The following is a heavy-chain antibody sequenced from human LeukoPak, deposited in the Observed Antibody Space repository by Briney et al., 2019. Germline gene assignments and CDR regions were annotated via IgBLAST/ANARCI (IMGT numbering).Heavy chain of an antibody. D-gene: IGHD6-19*01. CDR1: GGSISSYY. CDR2: IYYSGST. CDR3: ARHADSGWYLGLIDY. Sequence: SETLTLTCTVSGGSISSYYWSWIRQPPGKGLEWIGYIYYSGSTNYNPSLKSRVTISVDTSKNQFSLKLSSVTAADTAVYYCARHADSGWYLGLIDYWGQGTLVTVSS. V-gene: IGHV4-59*01. J-gene: IGHJ4*02.